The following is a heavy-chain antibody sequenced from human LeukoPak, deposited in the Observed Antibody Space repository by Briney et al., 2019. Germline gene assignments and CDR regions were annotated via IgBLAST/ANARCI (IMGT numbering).Heavy chain of an antibody. V-gene: IGHV3-74*03. Sequence: GGSLRLSCLASAFTFSTYWINWVRQSQKKVLVWVALINGDGSTTTHADSVKGRFTISRDNAKNTAYLQMNSLRDEDTAVYFCARDYAGSPDYWGQGTLVTVSA. D-gene: IGHD3-10*01. J-gene: IGHJ4*02. CDR2: INGDGSTT. CDR1: AFTFSTYW. CDR3: ARDYAGSPDY.